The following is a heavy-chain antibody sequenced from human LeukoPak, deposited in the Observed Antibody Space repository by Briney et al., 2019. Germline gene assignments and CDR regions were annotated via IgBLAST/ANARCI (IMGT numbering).Heavy chain of an antibody. CDR3: AKDLGYCSSTSCYGYFDY. Sequence: GGSLRLSCAASGFTFSSYAMSWVRQAPRKGLEWVSAISGSGGSTYYADSVKGRFTISRDNSKNTLYLQMNSLRAEDTAVYYCAKDLGYCSSTSCYGYFDYWGQGTLVTVSS. CDR2: ISGSGGST. D-gene: IGHD2-2*01. J-gene: IGHJ4*02. CDR1: GFTFSSYA. V-gene: IGHV3-23*01.